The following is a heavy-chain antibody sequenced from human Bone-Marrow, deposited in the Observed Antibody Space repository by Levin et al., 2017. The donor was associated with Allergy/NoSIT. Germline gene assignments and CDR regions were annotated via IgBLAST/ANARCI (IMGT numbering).Heavy chain of an antibody. CDR3: ARYDGAGSYHDY. V-gene: IGHV1-2*02. CDR2: IDPNSGGT. D-gene: IGHD3-10*01. J-gene: IGHJ4*02. CDR1: AYSFFGYY. Sequence: ASVKVSCKASAYSFFGYYMLWVLQPPRQGLEWMGWIDPNSGGTQSAQKFQGRVTMTRDTSFSTAYMELSRLRSDDTARYYCARYDGAGSYHDYWGQGTLVTVSS.